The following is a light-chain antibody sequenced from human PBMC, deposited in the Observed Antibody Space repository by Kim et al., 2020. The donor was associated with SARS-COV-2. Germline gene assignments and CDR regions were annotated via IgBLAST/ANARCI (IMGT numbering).Light chain of an antibody. CDR3: QCYDSRLGGFV. J-gene: IGLJ1*01. CDR1: STDIRACYA. Sequence: QMVSISCTEGSTDIRACYAVNWYQQLPRTDPKLLIYSNDHRPSGVPDRSSGYKAGTSASVDIIGIQTEDEADYYCQCYDSRLGGFVFGSGTKITV. CDR2: SND. V-gene: IGLV1-40*01.